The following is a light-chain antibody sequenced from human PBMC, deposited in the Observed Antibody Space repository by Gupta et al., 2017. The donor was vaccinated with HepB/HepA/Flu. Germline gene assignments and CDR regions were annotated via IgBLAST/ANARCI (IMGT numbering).Light chain of an antibody. Sequence: DIVMPQSPRSLPVTPGEPASISCRSSQSLLHSNGYNYLDWYLQKPGQSPQLLIYLGSNRASGVPDRFSGSGSGTVFTLKISRVEAEDVGIYYCMQSLQTPFTFGPGTKVDIK. CDR1: QSLLHSNGYNY. V-gene: IGKV2-28*01. J-gene: IGKJ3*01. CDR2: LGS. CDR3: MQSLQTPFT.